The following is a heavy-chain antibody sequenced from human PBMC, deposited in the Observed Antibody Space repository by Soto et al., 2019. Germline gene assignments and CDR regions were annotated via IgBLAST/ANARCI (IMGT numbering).Heavy chain of an antibody. Sequence: EVQLVESGGGLVQPGGSLRLSCAASGFTFSSYWMSWDRQAPGKALECVANIKQDGRETYYVDSVKGRFTISRDNANSALYLQMDSLGAEDTAVYYCARGTSHYNYVHVWYWGQGTHVIVSS. D-gene: IGHD3-16*01. CDR3: ARGTSHYNYVHVWY. J-gene: IGHJ4*02. CDR1: GFTFSSYW. V-gene: IGHV3-7*03. CDR2: IKQDGRET.